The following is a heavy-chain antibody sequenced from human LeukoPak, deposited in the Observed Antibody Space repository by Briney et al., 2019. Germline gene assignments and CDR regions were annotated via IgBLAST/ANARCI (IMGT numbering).Heavy chain of an antibody. CDR3: ARGIYSYGYRFFDY. V-gene: IGHV3-7*01. J-gene: IGHJ4*02. Sequence: RGSLRLSCAASGFTFSSYWMSWVRQAPGKGLEWVANIKEDGSEKYYVDAVKGRFIISRDNAKNSLYLQMNSLGAEDTAVYYCARGIYSYGYRFFDYWGQGTLVTVSS. D-gene: IGHD5-18*01. CDR2: IKEDGSEK. CDR1: GFTFSSYW.